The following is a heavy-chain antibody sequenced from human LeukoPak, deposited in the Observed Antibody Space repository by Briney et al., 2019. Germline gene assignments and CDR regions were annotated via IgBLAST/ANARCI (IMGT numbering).Heavy chain of an antibody. CDR2: INHSGST. D-gene: IGHD3-10*01. CDR1: GGSFSGYY. Sequence: SETLSLTCAVYGGSFSGYYWSWIRQPPGKGLEWIGEINHSGSTNYNPSLKSRVTISVDTSKNQFSLKLSSVTAADTAVYYCASHGSGSYSRKNWYFDLWGRGTLVTVSS. CDR3: ASHGSGSYSRKNWYFDL. V-gene: IGHV4-34*01. J-gene: IGHJ2*01.